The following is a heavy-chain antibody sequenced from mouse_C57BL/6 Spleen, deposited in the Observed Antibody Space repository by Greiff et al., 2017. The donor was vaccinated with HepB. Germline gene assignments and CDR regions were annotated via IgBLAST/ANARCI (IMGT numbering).Heavy chain of an antibody. CDR3: AREENGNYVGAMDY. Sequence: QVQLQQPGAELVKPGASVKMSCKASGYTFTSYWITWVKQRPGQGLEWIGDIYPGSGSTNYNEKFKSKATLTVDKSSSTAYMQLSSLTSEDSAVYYCAREENGNYVGAMDYWGQGTSVTVSS. V-gene: IGHV1-55*01. CDR1: GYTFTSYW. J-gene: IGHJ4*01. D-gene: IGHD2-1*01. CDR2: IYPGSGST.